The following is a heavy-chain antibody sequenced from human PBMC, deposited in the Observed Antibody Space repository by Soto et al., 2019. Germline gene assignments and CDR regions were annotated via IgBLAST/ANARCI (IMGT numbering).Heavy chain of an antibody. Sequence: QVQLQESGPGLVKPSQTLSLTCTVSGGSITSSGYCWSWIRQHPGEGLEWIGFTSNSGSTSHNPFLKSRVTISVDPSSNQFSLNLKSVTGADTAVYYCARGGGSTKVDYWGQGTLVTVSP. CDR3: ARGGGSTKVDY. CDR2: TSNSGST. V-gene: IGHV4-31*03. D-gene: IGHD2-2*01. CDR1: GGSITSSGYC. J-gene: IGHJ4*02.